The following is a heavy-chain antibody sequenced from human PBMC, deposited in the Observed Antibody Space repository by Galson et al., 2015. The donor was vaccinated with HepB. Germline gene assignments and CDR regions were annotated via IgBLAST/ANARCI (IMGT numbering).Heavy chain of an antibody. D-gene: IGHD3-10*01. CDR2: IISDGSSA. J-gene: IGHJ4*02. V-gene: IGHV3-74*01. CDR1: GITFSTYW. Sequence: LRLSCAASGITFSTYWMHWVRQAPGKGLVWVSRIISDGSSATYADSVKGRFTISRDNAKNTVYLQMNSLGDEDTAVYYCASGGGSYSFSYWGQGTQVTVSS. CDR3: ASGGGSYSFSY.